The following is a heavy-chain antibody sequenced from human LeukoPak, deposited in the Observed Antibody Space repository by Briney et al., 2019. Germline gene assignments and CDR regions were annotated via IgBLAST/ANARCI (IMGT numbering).Heavy chain of an antibody. D-gene: IGHD6-6*01. CDR3: AREYSSSAVYYYYYMDV. CDR2: IYYSGST. V-gene: IGHV4-39*07. CDR1: GGSISSSTYY. Sequence: SETLSLTCTVSGGSISSSTYYWYWGWIRQPPGKGLEWIGNIYYSGSTYYNPSLKSRVTISVDTSKNQFSLKLSSVTAADTAVYYCAREYSSSAVYYYYYMDVWGKGTTVTVSS. J-gene: IGHJ6*03.